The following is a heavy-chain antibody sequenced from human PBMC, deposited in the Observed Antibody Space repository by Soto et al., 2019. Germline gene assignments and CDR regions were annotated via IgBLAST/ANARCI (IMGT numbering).Heavy chain of an antibody. CDR2: INHLETT. CDR1: GASITYGAYS. J-gene: IGHJ4*02. CDR3: ARGGGFDSFDY. V-gene: IGHV4-30-2*01. Sequence: SETLSLTCTVSGASITYGAYSWSWIRQTPGKGLEWIGYINHLETTFYNPSFESRLTLSMDRTKNQFSLNLKSMSAADRAVYFCARGGGFDSFDYWGQGILVTVSS. D-gene: IGHD3-10*01.